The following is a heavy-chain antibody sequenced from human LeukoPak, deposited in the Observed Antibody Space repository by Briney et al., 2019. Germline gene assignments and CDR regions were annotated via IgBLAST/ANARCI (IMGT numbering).Heavy chain of an antibody. CDR3: AKDGIAVAGTLDY. D-gene: IGHD6-19*01. J-gene: IGHJ4*02. Sequence: PGGSLRLSCAASGFTFSDYYMKWIRQAPGKGLEWLSHISSIGNTIYYADSVKGRFTISRDNAKNSLYLQMNSLRAEDTAVYYCAKDGIAVAGTLDYWGQGTLVTVSS. CDR1: GFTFSDYY. CDR2: ISSIGNTI. V-gene: IGHV3-11*04.